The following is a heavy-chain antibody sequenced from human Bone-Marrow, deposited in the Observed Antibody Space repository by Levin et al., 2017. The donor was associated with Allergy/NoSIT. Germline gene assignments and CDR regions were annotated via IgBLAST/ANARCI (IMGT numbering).Heavy chain of an antibody. V-gene: IGHV3-48*02. CDR1: GFTFSRYS. Sequence: GGSLRLSCAASGFTFSRYSMNWVRQAPGKGLEWFSYISSSSSTIYYADSVKGRFTISRDNAQNSLYLQMNSLRDEDTAIYYCATFDYDLGFGDDDWGQGTLVTVSS. CDR3: ATFDYDLGFGDDD. J-gene: IGHJ4*02. D-gene: IGHD3-10*01. CDR2: ISSSSSTI.